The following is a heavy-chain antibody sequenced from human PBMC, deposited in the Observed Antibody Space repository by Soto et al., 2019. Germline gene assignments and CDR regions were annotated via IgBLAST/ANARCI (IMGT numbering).Heavy chain of an antibody. CDR1: GFTFSNYW. D-gene: IGHD1-1*01. CDR2: IDSDGIST. CDR3: ARSSGETGTLDY. V-gene: IGHV3-74*01. J-gene: IGHJ4*02. Sequence: EVQLVESGGGLVQPGGSLRLSCAASGFTFSNYWMHWVRQAPGKGLVWVSRIDSDGISTSYADSVKGRITTSRDNAKNTLYLQMNSLRAEDTAVYYCARSSGETGTLDYWGQGTLVTVSS.